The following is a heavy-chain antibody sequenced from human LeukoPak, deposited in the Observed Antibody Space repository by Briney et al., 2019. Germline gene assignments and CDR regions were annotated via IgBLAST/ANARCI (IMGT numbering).Heavy chain of an antibody. Sequence: SETLSLTCTVSGGSISSSSYYWGWIRQPPGKGLEWIGSIYYSGSTYYNPSLKSRVTISVDTSKNQFSLKLSSVTAADTAVYYCARTPPLDYYDSSGPLDYWGQGTLVIVSS. D-gene: IGHD3-22*01. CDR2: IYYSGST. CDR1: GGSISSSSYY. V-gene: IGHV4-39*01. CDR3: ARTPPLDYYDSSGPLDY. J-gene: IGHJ4*02.